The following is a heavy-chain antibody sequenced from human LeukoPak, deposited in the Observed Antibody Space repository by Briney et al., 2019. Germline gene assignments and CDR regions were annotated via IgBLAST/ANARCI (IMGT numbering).Heavy chain of an antibody. CDR3: AKDFIAMVGYMDV. V-gene: IGHV3-23*01. CDR1: GFTFSGYG. J-gene: IGHJ6*03. D-gene: IGHD6-19*01. Sequence: PGGSLTLSCTASGFTFSGYGMSWVRQAPGKGLEWVSIISDNGGVTFYADSVKGRFTISRENSKNTLYLQMTSLRAEDTAMYYCAKDFIAMVGYMDVWGKGTTVTVSS. CDR2: ISDNGGVT.